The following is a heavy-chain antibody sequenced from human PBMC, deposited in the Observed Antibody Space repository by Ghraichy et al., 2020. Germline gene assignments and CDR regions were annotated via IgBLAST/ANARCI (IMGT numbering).Heavy chain of an antibody. CDR1: GYTFTAYH. D-gene: IGHD4-17*01. CDR2: INPNSGVT. V-gene: IGHV1-2*02. Sequence: ASVKVSCKASGYTFTAYHIHWVRQAPGQGLEWMGRINPNSGVTKCAQKFQGRVTMTRDTSTSTAFMEVSRVRFDDTAVYYCARLGLYYGDHEYVPLVYWGQGALVTVSS. J-gene: IGHJ4*02. CDR3: ARLGLYYGDHEYVPLVY.